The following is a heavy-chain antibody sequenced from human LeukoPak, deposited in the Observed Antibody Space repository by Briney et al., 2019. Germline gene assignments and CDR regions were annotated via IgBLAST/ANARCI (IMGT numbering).Heavy chain of an antibody. CDR3: ARLVGATLHFDY. D-gene: IGHD1-26*01. Sequence: SETLSLTCAVYGGSFSGYYWSWIRQPPGKGLEWIGEINHSGSTNYNPSLKSRVTISVDTSKNQFSLKLSSVTAADTAVYYCARLVGATLHFDYWGQGTLVTVSS. J-gene: IGHJ4*02. V-gene: IGHV4-34*01. CDR1: GGSFSGYY. CDR2: INHSGST.